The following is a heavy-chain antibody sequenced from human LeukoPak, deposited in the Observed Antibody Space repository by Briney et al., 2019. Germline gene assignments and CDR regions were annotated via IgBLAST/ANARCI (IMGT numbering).Heavy chain of an antibody. V-gene: IGHV4-34*01. CDR3: ARGKYYYDSSAVFDY. CDR2: INHSGST. D-gene: IGHD3-22*01. Sequence: PSETLSLTCAVYGGSFSGYYWSWIRQPPGKGLEWIGEINHSGSTNYNPSLKSRVTISVDTSKNQFSLKLSSVTAADTAVYYCARGKYYYDSSAVFDYWGQGTLVTVSS. J-gene: IGHJ4*02. CDR1: GGSFSGYY.